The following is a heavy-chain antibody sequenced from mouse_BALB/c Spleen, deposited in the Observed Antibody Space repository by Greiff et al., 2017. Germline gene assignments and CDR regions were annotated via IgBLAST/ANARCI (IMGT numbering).Heavy chain of an antibody. D-gene: IGHD1-1*01. CDR1: GFTFSSYA. CDR2: ISSGGSYT. CDR3: ARRDYYGSSYGGYFDY. V-gene: IGHV5-9-3*01. Sequence: EVQLVESGGGLVKPGGSLKLSCAASGFTFSSYAMSWVRQTPEKRLEWVATISSGGSYTYYPDSVKGRFTISRDNAKNTLYLQMSSLRSEDTAMYYCARRDYYGSSYGGYFDYWGQGTTLTVSS. J-gene: IGHJ2*01.